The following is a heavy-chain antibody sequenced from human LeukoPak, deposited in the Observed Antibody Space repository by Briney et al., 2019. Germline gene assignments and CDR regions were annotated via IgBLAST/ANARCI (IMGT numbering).Heavy chain of an antibody. Sequence: GGSLRLSCAASGFTFSSYWMSWVRQAPGKGLEWVANMNQDGSEKYYVDSVKGRFTISRDNAKNSLYLQTNNLRAEDTAVYYCARGGELLRPADYWGQGALVTVSS. J-gene: IGHJ4*02. D-gene: IGHD1-26*01. V-gene: IGHV3-7*01. CDR3: ARGGELLRPADY. CDR2: MNQDGSEK. CDR1: GFTFSSYW.